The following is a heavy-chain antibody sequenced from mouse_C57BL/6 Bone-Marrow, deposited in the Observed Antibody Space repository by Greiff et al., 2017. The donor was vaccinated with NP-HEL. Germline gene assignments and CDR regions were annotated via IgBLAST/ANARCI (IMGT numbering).Heavy chain of an antibody. V-gene: IGHV1-50*01. J-gene: IGHJ2*01. D-gene: IGHD1-1*01. CDR3: ARDYGSYFDY. CDR2: IDPSDSYT. Sequence: QVQLQQPGAELVKPGASVKLSCKASGYTFTSYWMQWVKQRPGQGLEWIGEIDPSDSYTNYNQKFKGKATLTVDTSSSTAYMQLSSLTFEDSAVYYCARDYGSYFDYWGQGTTLTVSS. CDR1: GYTFTSYW.